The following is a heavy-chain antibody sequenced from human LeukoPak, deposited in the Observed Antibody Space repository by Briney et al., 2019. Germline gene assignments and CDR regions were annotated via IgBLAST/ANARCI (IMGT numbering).Heavy chain of an antibody. J-gene: IGHJ6*02. CDR3: AKDGPPDLYGMDV. CDR1: GFTFSSYG. V-gene: IGHV3-30*18. CDR2: ISYDGSNK. Sequence: GGSLRLSCAASGFTFSSYGMHWVRPAPGKGLEWVAVISYDGSNKYYADSVKGRFTISRDNSKNTLYLQMNSLRAEDTAVYYCAKDGPPDLYGMDVWGQGTTVTVSS.